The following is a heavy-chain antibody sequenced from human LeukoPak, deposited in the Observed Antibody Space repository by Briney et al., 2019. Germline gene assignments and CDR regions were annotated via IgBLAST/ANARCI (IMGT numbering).Heavy chain of an antibody. CDR1: GYTFTSYG. V-gene: IGHV1-18*01. D-gene: IGHD3-10*01. CDR2: ISAYNSNT. J-gene: IGHJ3*02. Sequence: GASVKVSCKASGYTFTSYGISWVRQAPGQGREWMGWISAYNSNTNYAQKLQGRVTMTTDTSTSTAYMELRSLRSDDTAVYYCARDRVTTMVQFDIWGQGTMVTVSS. CDR3: ARDRVTTMVQFDI.